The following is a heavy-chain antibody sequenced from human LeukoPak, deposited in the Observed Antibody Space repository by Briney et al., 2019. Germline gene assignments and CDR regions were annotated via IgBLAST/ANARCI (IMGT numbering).Heavy chain of an antibody. Sequence: GGSLRLSCAASGFTFDDYAMHWVRQVPGKGLEWVSGISWNSGSIEYGDSVKGRFTTTRDNAKNSLYLQMNSLRAEDTAVYYCAELGITMIGGVWGKGTTVTISS. CDR3: AELGITMIGGV. J-gene: IGHJ6*04. V-gene: IGHV3-9*01. CDR1: GFTFDDYA. D-gene: IGHD3-10*02. CDR2: ISWNSGSI.